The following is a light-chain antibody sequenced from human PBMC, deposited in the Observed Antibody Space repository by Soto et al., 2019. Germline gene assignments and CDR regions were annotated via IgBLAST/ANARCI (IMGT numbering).Light chain of an antibody. CDR1: QSVTSTY. Sequence: EIVLTQSPGTLSLSPGERATLSCRASQSVTSTYLAWYQQKPGQAPRLLISGASSRATGVPDRFSGNGSGTDFTLTITGLEPEDFALYYCQQYGDSPITFGQGTKVDI. CDR2: GAS. J-gene: IGKJ1*01. V-gene: IGKV3-20*01. CDR3: QQYGDSPIT.